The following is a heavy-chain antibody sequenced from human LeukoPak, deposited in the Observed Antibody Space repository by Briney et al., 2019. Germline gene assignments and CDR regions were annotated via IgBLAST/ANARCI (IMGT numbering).Heavy chain of an antibody. J-gene: IGHJ4*02. CDR3: ASQKDGYSFDY. CDR1: GGSISSSNYF. CDR2: IYYSGST. V-gene: IGHV4-39*01. Sequence: SETLSLTCTVSGGSISSSNYFWGWIRQPPGKGLEWIGSIYYSGSTYSNPSLKSRVTISVDTSKNQFSLKLSSVTAADMAVYYCASQKDGYSFDYWGQGTLVTVSS. D-gene: IGHD5-24*01.